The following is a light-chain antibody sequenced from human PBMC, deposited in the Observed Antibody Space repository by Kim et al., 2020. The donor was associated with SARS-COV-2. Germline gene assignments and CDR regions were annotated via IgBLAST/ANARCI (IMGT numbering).Light chain of an antibody. CDR1: NSDIGAYYY. J-gene: IGLJ2*01. Sequence: QSALTQPASVSGSPGQSITIPCTGTNSDIGAYYYVSWYQHYPGKAPKVVIYDAIKRPSGVSDRFSGSKSGNTASLTISGLHTEDEADYHCSSYTTTNSIIFGGGTQLTVL. CDR2: DAI. V-gene: IGLV2-14*03. CDR3: SSYTTTNSII.